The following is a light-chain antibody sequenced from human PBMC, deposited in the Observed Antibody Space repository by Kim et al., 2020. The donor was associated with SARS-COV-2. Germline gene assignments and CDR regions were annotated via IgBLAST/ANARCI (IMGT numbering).Light chain of an antibody. Sequence: LSVSPGERATRSCRASQSISVNLAWYQQKPGQAPRLLIHDASTRATGIPARFSGSGSGTEFTLTISSLQSEDSAVYYCQQFNDWYSFGQGTKLEIK. CDR3: QQFNDWYS. CDR2: DAS. J-gene: IGKJ2*03. CDR1: QSISVN. V-gene: IGKV3-15*01.